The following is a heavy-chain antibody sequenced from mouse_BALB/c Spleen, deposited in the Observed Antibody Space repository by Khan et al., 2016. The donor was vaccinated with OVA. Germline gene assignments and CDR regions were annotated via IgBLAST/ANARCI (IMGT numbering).Heavy chain of an antibody. J-gene: IGHJ1*01. V-gene: IGHV2-6-4*01. CDR3: ARNRDGGSYWYFDV. D-gene: IGHD3-3*01. CDR1: GFSLSRYS. Sequence: QVQLKESGPGLVAPSQSLSITCTVSGFSLSRYSVHWVRQPPGTGLEWLGIIWSGGSTDYNSALKSRLSISKDNSKSQVFLKMNSLQTDDTAMYYCARNRDGGSYWYFDVWGAGTTVTVSS. CDR2: IWSGGST.